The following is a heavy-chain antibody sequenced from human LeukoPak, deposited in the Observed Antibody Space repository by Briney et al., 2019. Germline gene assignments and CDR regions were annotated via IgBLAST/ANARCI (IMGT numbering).Heavy chain of an antibody. J-gene: IGHJ3*02. CDR2: IIPIFGTA. V-gene: IGHV1-69*06. CDR1: GGTFSSYA. Sequence: SVKVSCKASGGTFSSYAISWVRQAPGQGLEWMGGIIPIFGTANYAQKFQGRVTITADKSTSTAYMELSSLRSEDTAVYYCASNSGSYSFDAFDIWGQGTMVTVSS. CDR3: ASNSGSYSFDAFDI. D-gene: IGHD1-26*01.